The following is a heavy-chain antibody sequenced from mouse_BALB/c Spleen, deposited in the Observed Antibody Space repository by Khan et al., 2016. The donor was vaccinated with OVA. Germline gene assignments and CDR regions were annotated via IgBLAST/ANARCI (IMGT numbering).Heavy chain of an antibody. V-gene: IGHV3-2*02. Sequence: EVQLQESGPGLVKPSQSLSLTCTVTGYSITSGYAWNWIRQFPGNKLEWMGYISYSGGTSYNPSLKSRISITRDTSKNQFFLQLNSVNTEDTATXYCARGNYYGYYFDYWGQGTPLTVAS. CDR2: ISYSGGT. CDR3: ARGNYYGYYFDY. D-gene: IGHD1-1*01. CDR1: GYSITSGYA. J-gene: IGHJ2*01.